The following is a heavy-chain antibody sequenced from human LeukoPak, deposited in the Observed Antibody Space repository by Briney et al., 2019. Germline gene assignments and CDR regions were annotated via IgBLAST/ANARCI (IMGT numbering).Heavy chain of an antibody. Sequence: SETLSLTCTISGGSLSPYYWNWIRQPAGKGLEWIGRIYSSGTTNYNPSLRSRVSISVDTSKNQFSLKLNSMTAADTAVYYCARDARITVAGLYYDYWGQGTLVTVSS. CDR2: IYSSGTT. D-gene: IGHD6-19*01. CDR1: GGSLSPYY. J-gene: IGHJ4*02. V-gene: IGHV4-4*07. CDR3: ARDARITVAGLYYDY.